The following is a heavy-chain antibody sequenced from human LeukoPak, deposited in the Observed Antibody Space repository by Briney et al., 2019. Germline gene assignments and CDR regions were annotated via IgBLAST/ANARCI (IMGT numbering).Heavy chain of an antibody. Sequence: SETLSLTCAVYGWSFSVYYWSSIRQPPGKGLEWIGEINHSGSTNYNPSLKSRVTISVDTSKNQFSLKLSSVTAADTAVYYCARRGDSQATIDYWGQGTLVTVSS. J-gene: IGHJ4*02. CDR1: GWSFSVYY. CDR3: ARRGDSQATIDY. V-gene: IGHV4-34*01. D-gene: IGHD3-16*01. CDR2: INHSGST.